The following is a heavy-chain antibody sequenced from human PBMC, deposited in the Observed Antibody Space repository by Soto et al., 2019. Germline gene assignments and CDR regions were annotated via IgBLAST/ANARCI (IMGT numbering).Heavy chain of an antibody. V-gene: IGHV1-18*01. CDR1: GYTFTSYG. CDR2: SSAYNGNT. J-gene: IGHJ5*02. D-gene: IGHD1-26*01. Sequence: QVQLVQSGGEVKKPGASVKVSCKASGYTFTSYGISRVRQAPGQGLERMGRSSAYNGNTDYPQKLQGRVTMTTDTSTSTAYMELRSMRSDDTAVYYWARVVGALGHWFDPWGQGTRVTVSS. CDR3: ARVVGALGHWFDP.